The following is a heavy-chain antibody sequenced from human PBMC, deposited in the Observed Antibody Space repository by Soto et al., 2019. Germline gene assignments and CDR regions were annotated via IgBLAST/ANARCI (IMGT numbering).Heavy chain of an antibody. Sequence: GASLKVSCKASGSTFTSYAMQLVRQAPGQRLEWMGWINAGNGNTKYSQKFQGRVTITRDTSASTAYMELSSLRSEDTAVYYCARDDRTKDPHFAYWGQGTLVTVSS. J-gene: IGHJ4*02. CDR3: ARDDRTKDPHFAY. D-gene: IGHD1-1*01. V-gene: IGHV1-3*01. CDR1: GSTFTSYA. CDR2: INAGNGNT.